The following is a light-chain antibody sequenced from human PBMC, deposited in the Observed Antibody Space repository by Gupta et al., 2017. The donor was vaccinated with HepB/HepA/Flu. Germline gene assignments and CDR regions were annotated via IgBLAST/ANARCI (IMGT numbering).Light chain of an antibody. J-gene: IGKJ1*01. CDR2: YTS. Sequence: EIVLTQSPDFQSVTPKEKVTITCRANQSIGTSLHWYQQKPRQAPKLLIKYTSQSFSGVPSRFSGSGSGTEFTLTIKSLEAEDAAKYCCQQNFNLPWTFGQGTKVEIK. CDR3: QQNFNLPWT. CDR1: QSIGTS. V-gene: IGKV6-21*01.